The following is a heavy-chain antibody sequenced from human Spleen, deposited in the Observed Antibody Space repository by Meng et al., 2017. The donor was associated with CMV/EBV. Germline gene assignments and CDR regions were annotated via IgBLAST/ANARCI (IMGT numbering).Heavy chain of an antibody. J-gene: IGHJ3*02. CDR1: GFTFDDYA. Sequence: GESLKISCAASGFTFDDYAVHWVRQAPGKGLEWLSGINWSGGSTGYTDSVKGRFTISRDNAKNSLYLQMNSLRAEDTALYFCAREEARNGFDIWGQGTTVTVSS. CDR2: INWSGGST. V-gene: IGHV3-20*04. CDR3: AREEARNGFDI.